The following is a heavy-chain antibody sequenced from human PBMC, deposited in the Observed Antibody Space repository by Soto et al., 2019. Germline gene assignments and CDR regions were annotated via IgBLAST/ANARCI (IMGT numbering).Heavy chain of an antibody. CDR1: GGSISSGGYY. D-gene: IGHD6-13*01. CDR3: ARAHNARDSSSWYYFDY. Sequence: SETLSLTCTFSGGSISSGGYYWSWIRQHPGKGLGWIGYIYYSGSTYYNPSLKSRVTISVDTSKNQFSLKLSSVTAADTAVYYCARAHNARDSSSWYYFDYWGQGTLVTVS. J-gene: IGHJ4*02. CDR2: IYYSGST. V-gene: IGHV4-31*03.